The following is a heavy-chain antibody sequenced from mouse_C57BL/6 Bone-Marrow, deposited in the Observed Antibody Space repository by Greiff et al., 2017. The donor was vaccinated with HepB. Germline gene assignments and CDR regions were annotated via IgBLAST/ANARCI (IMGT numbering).Heavy chain of an antibody. CDR2: IHPNSGST. J-gene: IGHJ3*01. CDR3: AVLLWYPNWVYFDY. D-gene: IGHD2-1*01. V-gene: IGHV1-64*01. Sequence: VQLQQPGAELVKPGASVKLSCKASGYTFTSYWMHWVKQRPGQGLEWIGMIHPNSGSTNYNEKFKSKATLTVDKSSSTAYMQLSSLTSEDSAVYYCAVLLWYPNWVYFDYWGQGTLVTVSA. CDR1: GYTFTSYW.